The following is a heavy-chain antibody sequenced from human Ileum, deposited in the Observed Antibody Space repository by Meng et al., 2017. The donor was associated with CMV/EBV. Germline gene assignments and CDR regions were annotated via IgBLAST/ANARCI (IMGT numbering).Heavy chain of an antibody. V-gene: IGHV3-15*01. CDR3: TTVTHAPS. CDR1: GLNFRDAW. J-gene: IGHJ4*02. D-gene: IGHD3-10*01. Sequence: RACAVSGLNFRDAWMSWVRQAPGKGLEWVGRIKGIDAGGATDYAAPVEGRFTMSRDDSKDTLYLQMNSLKIDDTAVYYCTTVTHAPSGGRGTLVTVSS. CDR2: IKGIDAGGAT.